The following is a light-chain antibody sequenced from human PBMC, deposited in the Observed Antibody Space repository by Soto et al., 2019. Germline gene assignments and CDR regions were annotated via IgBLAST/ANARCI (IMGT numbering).Light chain of an antibody. CDR1: QSVGNNY. CDR2: DAS. CDR3: QQYGSTPLT. J-gene: IGKJ4*01. V-gene: IGKV3-20*01. Sequence: EIVLTQSPGTLSLSPGERATLSCRASQSVGNNYLAWYQQKPGQAPRFLIYDASSRATGIPDRFSGSGSGTDFTLTISRLEPEDLAVYYCQQYGSTPLTFGGGTKV.